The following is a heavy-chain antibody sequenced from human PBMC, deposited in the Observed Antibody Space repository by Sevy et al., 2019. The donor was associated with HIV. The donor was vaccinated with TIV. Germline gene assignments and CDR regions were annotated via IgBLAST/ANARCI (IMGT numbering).Heavy chain of an antibody. J-gene: IGHJ4*02. CDR3: ARTPILVIPGATDLYFDN. Sequence: ATVKVSCKASGGTFSNYALSWARQAPGQGLEWMGGIIPIFGTTNFAQTFQGRVTITADEFTSTAYMELSSLRSDDTAVYYCARTPILVIPGATDLYFDNWGQGTLVTVSS. CDR1: GGTFSNYA. V-gene: IGHV1-69*13. CDR2: IIPIFGTT. D-gene: IGHD2-2*01.